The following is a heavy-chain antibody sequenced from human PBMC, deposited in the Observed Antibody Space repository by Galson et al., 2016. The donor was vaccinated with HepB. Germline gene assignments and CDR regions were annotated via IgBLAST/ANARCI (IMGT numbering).Heavy chain of an antibody. CDR2: IYYSGST. J-gene: IGHJ4*02. CDR3: ARIDYSIVYFDY. V-gene: IGHV4-59*02. D-gene: IGHD4-11*01. Sequence: SETLSLTCTVSGGSVSSYYWSWLRQPPGKGLEWIGYIYYSGSTNYNPSLKSRVTMPIDTSNNQFSLKLTSVTAADTAVYYCARIDYSIVYFDYWGQGTLVTVSS. CDR1: GGSVSSYY.